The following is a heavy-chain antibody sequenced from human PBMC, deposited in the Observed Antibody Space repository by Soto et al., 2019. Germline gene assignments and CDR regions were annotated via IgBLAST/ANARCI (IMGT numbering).Heavy chain of an antibody. CDR3: ARVYCSSTRCYTSYYYGMDV. D-gene: IGHD2-2*02. V-gene: IGHV1-3*01. J-gene: IGHJ6*02. CDR1: GYTFTSYA. Sequence: ASVKVSCKASGYTFTSYAMHWVRQAPGQRLEWMGWINAGNGNTKYSQKFQGRVTITRDTSASTAYMELSSLRSEDTAVYYCARVYCSSTRCYTSYYYGMDVWGQGTTVTVSS. CDR2: INAGNGNT.